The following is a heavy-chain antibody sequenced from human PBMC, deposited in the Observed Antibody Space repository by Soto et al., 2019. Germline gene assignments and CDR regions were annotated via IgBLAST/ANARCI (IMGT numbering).Heavy chain of an antibody. V-gene: IGHV3-21*01. J-gene: IGHJ4*02. CDR2: ISSSSSYI. Sequence: GGSLRLSCAASGFTFSSYSMNWVRQAPGKGLEWVSSISSSSSYIYYADSVKGRFTISRDNAKNSLYLQMNSLRAEDTAVYYCARDKIAVAGTSDYWGQGTLVTVSS. CDR1: GFTFSSYS. D-gene: IGHD6-19*01. CDR3: ARDKIAVAGTSDY.